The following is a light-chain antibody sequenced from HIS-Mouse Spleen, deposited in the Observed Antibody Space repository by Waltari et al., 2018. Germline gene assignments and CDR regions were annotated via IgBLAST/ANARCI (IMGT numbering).Light chain of an antibody. Sequence: QSVLTQPPSVSGAPGQRVTISCTGSSSHIGAGYDVHGYQQLPGTAPKPLIYGNSNRPSGVPDRFSGSKAGTSASLAITGLQAEDEADYYCQSYDSRLSGSVFGGGTKLTVL. CDR3: QSYDSRLSGSV. J-gene: IGLJ2*01. V-gene: IGLV1-40*01. CDR1: SSHIGAGYD. CDR2: GNS.